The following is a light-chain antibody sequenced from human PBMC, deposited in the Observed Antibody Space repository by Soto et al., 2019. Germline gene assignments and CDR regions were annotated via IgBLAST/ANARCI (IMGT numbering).Light chain of an antibody. CDR2: GNI. V-gene: IGLV1-40*01. CDR1: NSNIGAGFY. J-gene: IGLJ6*01. CDR3: QSFDSSGGNINV. Sequence: QSVLTQPPSVSGAPGQRVTISCTGSNSNIGAGFYVPWYQQFAGRAPKLLIVGNINRPSGVPDRCSGSKSGSTSSLASTGGQTYDEADDYCQSFDSSGGNINVFGPGTKLTVL.